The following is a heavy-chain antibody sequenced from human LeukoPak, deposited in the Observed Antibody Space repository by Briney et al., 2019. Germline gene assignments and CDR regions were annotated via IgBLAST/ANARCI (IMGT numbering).Heavy chain of an antibody. CDR2: ISSSGSTI. Sequence: GGSLRLSCAASGFTFSSYEMNWVRQAPGKGLEWVSYISSSGSTIYYADSVKGRFTISRDNAKNSLYLQVNSLRAEDTAVYYCASLYYYDSSGYSWGQGTLVTVSS. CDR1: GFTFSSYE. D-gene: IGHD3-22*01. V-gene: IGHV3-48*03. CDR3: ASLYYYDSSGYS. J-gene: IGHJ4*02.